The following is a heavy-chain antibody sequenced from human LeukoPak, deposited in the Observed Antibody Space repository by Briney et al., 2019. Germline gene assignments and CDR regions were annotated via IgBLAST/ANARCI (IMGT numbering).Heavy chain of an antibody. CDR1: GLTFNNYA. Sequence: PGGSLRLSCAASGLTFNNYALTWIRQAPGKGLEWVSSISGRGGNTYYADSVKGRFTISRDDSKNTLFLQMNSLRAEDMAVHYCATGYSDSLRSPLDSWGQGTLVTVSS. J-gene: IGHJ5*01. CDR3: ATGYSDSLRSPLDS. D-gene: IGHD3-22*01. CDR2: ISGRGGNT. V-gene: IGHV3-23*01.